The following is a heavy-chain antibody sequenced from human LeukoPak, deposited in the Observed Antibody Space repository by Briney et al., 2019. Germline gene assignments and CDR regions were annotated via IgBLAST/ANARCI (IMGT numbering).Heavy chain of an antibody. D-gene: IGHD2/OR15-2a*01. CDR3: ASLLPHDY. J-gene: IGHJ4*02. CDR2: MSSSSTI. CDR1: GFPFSSYS. V-gene: IGHV3-48*01. Sequence: GGSLRLSCAASGFPFSSYSMNWVRQAPGKGLDGVSYMSSSSTIYYADSVKGRFTISRDNSKNTLYLQMNSLRAEDTAVYYCASLLPHDYWGQGTLVTVSS.